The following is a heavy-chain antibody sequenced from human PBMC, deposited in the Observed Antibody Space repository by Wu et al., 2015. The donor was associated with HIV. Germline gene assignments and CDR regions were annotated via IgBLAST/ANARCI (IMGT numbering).Heavy chain of an antibody. J-gene: IGHJ3*02. CDR3: ARDELFRVDDAFDM. CDR2: FNPNTGGA. Sequence: QAQLTQSGAGGKKPGASVKVSCKASGYTFLDYDINWVRQAPGQGLEWMGWFNPNTGGAHSGLDFQGRVTMTRDTSISTAYIELSRLTSDDTAVYYCARDELFRVDDAFDMWGQGTLVTVSS. CDR1: GYTFLDYD. D-gene: IGHD3-10*01. V-gene: IGHV1-2*02.